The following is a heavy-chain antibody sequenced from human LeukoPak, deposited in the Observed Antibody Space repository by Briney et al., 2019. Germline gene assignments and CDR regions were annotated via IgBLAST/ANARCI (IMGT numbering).Heavy chain of an antibody. Sequence: SETLSLTCTVSGGSIRSYYWSWIRQPPGKGLEWIGHISDSGGTNFNPSLKSRVTISVDTSKNQFSLKLSSVTAADTAVYYCARGRNGSYYRFDYWGQGTLVTVSS. CDR2: ISDSGGT. CDR3: ARGRNGSYYRFDY. J-gene: IGHJ4*02. V-gene: IGHV4-59*01. D-gene: IGHD1-26*01. CDR1: GGSIRSYY.